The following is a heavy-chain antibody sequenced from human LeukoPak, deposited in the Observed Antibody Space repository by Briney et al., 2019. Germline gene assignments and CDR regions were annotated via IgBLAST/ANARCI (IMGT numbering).Heavy chain of an antibody. CDR1: GGTFISYA. V-gene: IGHV1-69*04. CDR3: ARDRGFGEFYFDY. CDR2: IIPILGIA. Sequence: SVKVSCKASGGTFISYAISWVRQAPGQGREWMGRIIPILGIANYAQKFQGRVTITADKSTSTAYMELSSLRSEDTAVYYCARDRGFGEFYFDYWGQGTLVTVSS. D-gene: IGHD3-10*01. J-gene: IGHJ4*02.